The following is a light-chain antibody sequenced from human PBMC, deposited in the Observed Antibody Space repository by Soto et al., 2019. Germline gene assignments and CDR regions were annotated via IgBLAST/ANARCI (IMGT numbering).Light chain of an antibody. J-gene: IGLJ1*01. Sequence: QSVLTQPPSASGSPGQSVTISCTGTSSDVGGYNYVSWYQQHPGKAPNLMIYEVSKRPSGVPDRFSGSKSGNTASLTVSGLQAEDEADYYCSSYAASNNYVFGTGTKVTVL. V-gene: IGLV2-8*01. CDR1: SSDVGGYNY. CDR2: EVS. CDR3: SSYAASNNYV.